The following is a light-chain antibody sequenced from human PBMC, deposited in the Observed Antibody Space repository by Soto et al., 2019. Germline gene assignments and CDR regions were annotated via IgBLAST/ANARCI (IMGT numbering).Light chain of an antibody. CDR3: QQYNNWPVA. Sequence: EIVMTQSPATLSVSPGERATLSCRASQSVSSNLAWYQQKPGQAPRLLIYGASTRATGIPARFSGSGSGTELTLTISSLQSEDFAVYYCQQYNNWPVAFCPGTKVDIK. V-gene: IGKV3-15*01. J-gene: IGKJ3*01. CDR2: GAS. CDR1: QSVSSN.